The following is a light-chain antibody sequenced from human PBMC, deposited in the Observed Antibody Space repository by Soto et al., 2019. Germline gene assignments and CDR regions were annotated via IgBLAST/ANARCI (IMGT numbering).Light chain of an antibody. CDR1: SRDGGGYNY. J-gene: IGLJ1*01. Sequence: QSVLTQPASVSGSPGQSITISCTGTSRDGGGYNYVSWYQHHPGKAPKLIIYDVTNRPSGVSNPFSGSKSGNTASLTISGLQPEDEADYYCSSYTTSNTRQIVFGTGTKVTVL. CDR2: DVT. CDR3: SSYTTSNTRQIV. V-gene: IGLV2-14*03.